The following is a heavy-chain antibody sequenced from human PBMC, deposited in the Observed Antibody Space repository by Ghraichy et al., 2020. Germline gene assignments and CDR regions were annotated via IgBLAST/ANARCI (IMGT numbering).Heavy chain of an antibody. V-gene: IGHV4-34*01. CDR2: INRSGGT. J-gene: IGHJ4*02. Sequence: ETLSLTCAVYGGSFSGYFWSWIRQPPGKGLEWIGEINRSGGTNYNPSLKSRVTISIDTSKNQFSLKLTSVTAADTAVYYCSRFGSYWGQGALVTVSS. D-gene: IGHD1-26*01. CDR1: GGSFSGYF. CDR3: SRFGSY.